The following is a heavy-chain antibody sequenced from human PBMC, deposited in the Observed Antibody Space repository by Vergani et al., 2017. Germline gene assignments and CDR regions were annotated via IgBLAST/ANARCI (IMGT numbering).Heavy chain of an antibody. J-gene: IGHJ4*02. CDR2: IKFPPGEI. CDR3: VNVYYYDQSGLASFDY. Sequence: EAYLVQSGGGLVTPGGSLRLSCAASGFNFPSFTMNWVRQAPGRGLEWISSIKFPPGEIFYADSVKGRFTISRDNSQNTLYLQMDSLTAEDTAIYFCVNVYYYDQSGLASFDYWGQGTLVTVSS. D-gene: IGHD3-22*01. CDR1: GFNFPSFT. V-gene: IGHV3-21*01.